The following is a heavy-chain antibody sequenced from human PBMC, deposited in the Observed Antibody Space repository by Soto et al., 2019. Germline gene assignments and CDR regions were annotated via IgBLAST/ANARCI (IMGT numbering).Heavy chain of an antibody. J-gene: IGHJ5*02. Sequence: QVQLVQSGAEVKKPGSSVKVSCKASGGTFSTYTITWVRQAPGQGLEWMGRIIPIIGIINYAQKFQGRVTITAEQXXGXSYMELTRLRSDDTAVYYCAGDPDSHYNDSHAYSYPWGQGTLVTVSS. D-gene: IGHD3-22*01. CDR2: IIPIIGII. CDR1: GGTFSTYT. V-gene: IGHV1-69*08. CDR3: AGDPDSHYNDSHAYSYP.